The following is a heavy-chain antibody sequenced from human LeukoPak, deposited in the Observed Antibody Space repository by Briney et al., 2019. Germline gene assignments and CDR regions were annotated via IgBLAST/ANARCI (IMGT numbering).Heavy chain of an antibody. V-gene: IGHV3-48*01. CDR3: ARGTVAGKAPY. J-gene: IGHJ4*02. CDR1: GFTFSSHS. D-gene: IGHD6-19*01. Sequence: PGGPLRLSCAASGFTFSSHSMNWVRQAPGKGLEWVSYISSSGSTIYYADSVKGRFSISRDNAKNSLHLQMNSLRVEDTAVYYCARGTVAGKAPYWGQGTLVTVSS. CDR2: ISSSGSTI.